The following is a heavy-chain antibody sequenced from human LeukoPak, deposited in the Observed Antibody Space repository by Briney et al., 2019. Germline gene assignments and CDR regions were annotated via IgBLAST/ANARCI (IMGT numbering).Heavy chain of an antibody. D-gene: IGHD3-10*01. CDR1: GFTFSSYG. V-gene: IGHV3-23*01. Sequence: GGSLRLSCAASGFTFSSYGMSWVRQAPGKGLEWVSAISGSGGSTYYADSVKGRFTISRDNSKNTLYLQMNSLRAEDTAVYYCAKGDYGSGSNFDYWGQGTLVTVSS. J-gene: IGHJ4*02. CDR3: AKGDYGSGSNFDY. CDR2: ISGSGGST.